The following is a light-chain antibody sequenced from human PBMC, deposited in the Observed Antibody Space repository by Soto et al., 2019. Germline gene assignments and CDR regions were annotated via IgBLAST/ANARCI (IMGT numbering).Light chain of an antibody. CDR3: CSSVGSPIWV. Sequence: QSALTQPASVSGSPGQSIPISCTGTSNDVGTYNRVSWYQQYPGKAPTLMIYEVNKRPSGVSNRFSGSKSGNTASLTISGLQAEDEADYYCCSSVGSPIWVFGGGTKLTV. J-gene: IGLJ3*02. CDR1: SNDVGTYNR. CDR2: EVN. V-gene: IGLV2-23*02.